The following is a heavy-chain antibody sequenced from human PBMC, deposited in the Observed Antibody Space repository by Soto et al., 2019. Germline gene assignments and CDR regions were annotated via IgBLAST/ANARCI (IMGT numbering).Heavy chain of an antibody. CDR1: GFTFSSYW. J-gene: IGHJ4*02. D-gene: IGHD4-17*01. Sequence: EVQLVESGGGLVQPGGSLRLSCAASGFTFSSYWMHWVRQAPGKGLVWVSRINSDGSSTSYADSVKGRFTISRDNAKNTLYLQMNSLRAEDTAVYYCARAATSGDYLFAAADYFDYRGQGTLVTVSS. CDR3: ARAATSGDYLFAAADYFDY. V-gene: IGHV3-74*01. CDR2: INSDGSST.